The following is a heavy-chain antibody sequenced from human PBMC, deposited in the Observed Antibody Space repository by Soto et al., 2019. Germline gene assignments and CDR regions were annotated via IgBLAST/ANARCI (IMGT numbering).Heavy chain of an antibody. V-gene: IGHV3-15*07. D-gene: IGHD6-13*01. CDR1: GFTFSNAW. J-gene: IGHJ6*02. CDR3: TTALSSSSWTYYYYYGMDV. Sequence: GGSLRLSCAASGFTFSNAWMNWVRQAPGKGLEWVGRIKSKTDGGTTDYAAPVKGRFTISRDDSKNTLYLQMNSLKTEDTAVYYCTTALSSSSWTYYYYYGMDVWGQGTTVTVSS. CDR2: IKSKTDGGTT.